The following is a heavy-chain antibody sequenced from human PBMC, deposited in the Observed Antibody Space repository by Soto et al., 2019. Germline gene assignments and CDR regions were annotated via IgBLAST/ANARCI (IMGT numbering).Heavy chain of an antibody. CDR2: IYHSGST. CDR3: ARQNEGGTYDAFDI. V-gene: IGHV4-30-2*01. CDR1: GGSISSGGYS. D-gene: IGHD2-15*01. Sequence: TSETLSLTCAVSGGSISSGGYSWSWIRQPPGKGLEWIGYIYHSGSTYYNPSLKSRVTISVDRSKNQFSLKLSSVTAADTAVYYCARQNEGGTYDAFDIWGQGTMVTVS. J-gene: IGHJ3*02.